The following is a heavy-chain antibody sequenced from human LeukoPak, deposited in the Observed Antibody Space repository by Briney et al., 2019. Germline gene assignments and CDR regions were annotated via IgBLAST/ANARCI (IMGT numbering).Heavy chain of an antibody. Sequence: GGSLRLSCAASGFTFSSYGMSWVRQAPGKGLEWVSAISGSGGSTYYADSVKGRFTISRDKPKNTLYLQMNSLRAEDTAVYYCARDNSPVCGDCSLGAFDIWGQGTMVTVSS. V-gene: IGHV3-23*01. CDR1: GFTFSSYG. J-gene: IGHJ3*02. CDR3: ARDNSPVCGDCSLGAFDI. CDR2: ISGSGGST. D-gene: IGHD2-21*02.